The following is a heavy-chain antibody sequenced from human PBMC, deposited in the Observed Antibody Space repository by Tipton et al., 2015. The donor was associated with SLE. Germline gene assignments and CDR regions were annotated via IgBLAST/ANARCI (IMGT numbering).Heavy chain of an antibody. CDR1: GGSISSSSYY. D-gene: IGHD2-15*01. CDR3: ARVNWVVVAARNYYGMDV. Sequence: TLSLTCTVSGGSISSSSYYWGWIRQPPGKGLEWIGGIYYSGSTYYNPSLKSRVTISVDTSKNQFSLKLSSVTAADTAVYYCARVNWVVVAARNYYGMDVWGQGTTVTVSS. CDR2: IYYSGST. V-gene: IGHV4-39*07. J-gene: IGHJ6*02.